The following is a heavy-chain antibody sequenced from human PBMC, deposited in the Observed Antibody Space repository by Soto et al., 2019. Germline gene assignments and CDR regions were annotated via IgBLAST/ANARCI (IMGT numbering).Heavy chain of an antibody. CDR3: AREDCSGGSCYPAYYYYGMDV. D-gene: IGHD2-15*01. CDR2: IIPILGIA. Sequence: QVQLVQSGAEVKKPGSSVKVSCKASGGTFSSYTISWVRQAPGQGLEWMGRIIPILGIANYAQKFQGRVTITADKSTSTAYMELSRLRSEDTAVYYCAREDCSGGSCYPAYYYYGMDVWGQGTTVTVSS. CDR1: GGTFSSYT. J-gene: IGHJ6*02. V-gene: IGHV1-69*02.